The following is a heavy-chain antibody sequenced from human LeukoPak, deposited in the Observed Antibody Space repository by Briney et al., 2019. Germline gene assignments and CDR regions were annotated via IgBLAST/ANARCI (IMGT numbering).Heavy chain of an antibody. CDR1: GFTFSSYS. V-gene: IGHV3-48*01. D-gene: IGHD3-10*01. J-gene: IGHJ4*02. Sequence: QPGGSLRLSCAASGFTFSSYSMNWVRQAPGKGLEWVSYISSSSSTIYYADSVKGRFTISRDNAENSLSLQMNSLRVEDTAVYYCAKSKRFSGTYSFDYWGQGTLVTVSS. CDR3: AKSKRFSGTYSFDY. CDR2: ISSSSSTI.